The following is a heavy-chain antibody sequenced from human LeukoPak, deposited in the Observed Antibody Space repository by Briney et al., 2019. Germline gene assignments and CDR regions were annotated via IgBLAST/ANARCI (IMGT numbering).Heavy chain of an antibody. D-gene: IGHD3-9*01. CDR2: ISGSGGST. J-gene: IGHJ4*02. Sequence: GGSLRLSCAASGYTFNNYAMSWVRQAPGKGLEWVSVISGSGGSTYYAGSVKGRFTISRDNSKNTLYLQMNSLRAEDTAVYYYARDLRRYDILTGYFGWGQGTLVTVSS. CDR3: ARDLRRYDILTGYFG. V-gene: IGHV3-23*01. CDR1: GYTFNNYA.